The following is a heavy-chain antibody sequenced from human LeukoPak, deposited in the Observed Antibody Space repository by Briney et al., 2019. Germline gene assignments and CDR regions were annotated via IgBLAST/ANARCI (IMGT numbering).Heavy chain of an antibody. J-gene: IGHJ4*02. Sequence: PSETLSLTCTVSGGSISSSSYYWGWIRQPPGKGLEWIGSIYYSGSTYYNPSLKSRVTISVDTSKNQFSLKLSSVTAADTAVYYCARHSSPYDFWSGYYRGYYFDYWGQGTLVTVSS. V-gene: IGHV4-39*01. CDR1: GGSISSSSYY. CDR2: IYYSGST. D-gene: IGHD3-3*01. CDR3: ARHSSPYDFWSGYYRGYYFDY.